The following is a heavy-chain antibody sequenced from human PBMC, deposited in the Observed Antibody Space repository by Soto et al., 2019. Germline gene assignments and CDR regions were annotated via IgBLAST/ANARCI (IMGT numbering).Heavy chain of an antibody. Sequence: SHTLSLTCAISGYSVSSNSAAWNLIRQSPSRGLEWLGRTYYRSKWNNDYALSVRRRITINPDTPKNQVSLHLYSVTPEDTAVYYCTGITSFRGMDVWGQGTPVTVSS. D-gene: IGHD3-10*01. CDR3: TGITSFRGMDV. J-gene: IGHJ6*02. V-gene: IGHV6-1*01. CDR2: TYYRSKWNN. CDR1: GYSVSSNSAA.